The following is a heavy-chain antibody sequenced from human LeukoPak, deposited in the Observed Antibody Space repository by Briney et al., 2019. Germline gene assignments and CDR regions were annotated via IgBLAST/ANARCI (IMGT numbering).Heavy chain of an antibody. D-gene: IGHD2-2*01. CDR2: ISSSSSYM. CDR1: GFTFSSYS. CDR3: ARDMPIVVVPAV. V-gene: IGHV3-21*01. J-gene: IGHJ4*02. Sequence: PGGSLRLSCAASGFTFSSYSMHWVRQAPGKGLEWVSSISSSSSYMYYADSVKGRFTISRDNAKNSLYLQMNSLRAEDTAVYYCARDMPIVVVPAVWGQGTLVTVSS.